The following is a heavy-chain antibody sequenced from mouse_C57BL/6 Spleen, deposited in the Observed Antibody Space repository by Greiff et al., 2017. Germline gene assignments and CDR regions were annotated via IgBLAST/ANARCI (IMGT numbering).Heavy chain of an antibody. D-gene: IGHD4-1*02. V-gene: IGHV1-69*01. J-gene: IGHJ2*01. CDR1: GYTFTSYW. CDR3: ARSGNSTGYYFDC. Sequence: VQLQQPGAELVMPGASVKLSCKASGYTFTSYWMNWVKQRPGQGLEWIGEIDPSDSYTNYNQKFKGKSTLTVDKSSSTAYMQLSSLTSEDSAVYYCARSGNSTGYYFDCWGQGTTLTVAS. CDR2: IDPSDSYT.